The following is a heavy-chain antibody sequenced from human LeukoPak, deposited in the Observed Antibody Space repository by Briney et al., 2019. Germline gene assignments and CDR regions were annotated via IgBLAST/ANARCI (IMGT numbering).Heavy chain of an antibody. Sequence: PSQTLSLTCTVSGDSISSGDYYWSWIRQPAGKGLEWIGRISSSGSTNYNPSLKSRVTISVDTSKNQFSLKLSSVTAADTAVYYCARASYSYDISGWVPFDYWGQGTLVTVSS. CDR2: ISSSGST. V-gene: IGHV4-61*02. D-gene: IGHD3-22*01. CDR1: GDSISSGDYY. J-gene: IGHJ4*02. CDR3: ARASYSYDISGWVPFDY.